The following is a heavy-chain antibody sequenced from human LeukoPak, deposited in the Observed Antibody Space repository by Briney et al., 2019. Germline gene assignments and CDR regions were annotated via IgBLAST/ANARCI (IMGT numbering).Heavy chain of an antibody. Sequence: GGSLRLSCAASGFTFSSYAMSWVRQAPGKGLEWVSAISGSGGSTYYADSVKGRFTISRDNSKNTLYLQMNSLRAEDTAVYYCAKDGLLHLPGIAAAGTSYIDYWGQGTLVIVSS. V-gene: IGHV3-23*01. D-gene: IGHD6-13*01. CDR2: ISGSGGST. J-gene: IGHJ4*02. CDR3: AKDGLLHLPGIAAAGTSYIDY. CDR1: GFTFSSYA.